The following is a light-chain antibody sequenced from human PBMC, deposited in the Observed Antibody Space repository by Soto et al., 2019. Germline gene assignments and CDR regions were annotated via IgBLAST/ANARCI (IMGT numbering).Light chain of an antibody. CDR3: RSYAGSSSSNV. J-gene: IGLJ6*01. CDR2: EVS. CDR1: SSDVGSYNL. Sequence: QSVLTQPASVSGSPGQSITISCTGTSSDVGSYNLVSWYQQHPGKAPKLMIYEVSKRPSGVSNRFSGSKSGNTASLTISGLEAEDKAYYFCRSYAGSSSSNVFGTGSKVTGL. V-gene: IGLV2-23*02.